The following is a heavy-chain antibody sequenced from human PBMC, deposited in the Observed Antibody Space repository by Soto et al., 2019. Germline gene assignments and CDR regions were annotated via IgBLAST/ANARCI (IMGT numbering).Heavy chain of an antibody. CDR1: GGTFSSYA. D-gene: IGHD2-15*01. J-gene: IGHJ4*02. V-gene: IGHV1-69*06. Sequence: GASVKVSCKASGGTFSSYAISWVRQAPGQGLEWMGGIIPIFGTANYAQKFQGRVTITADKSTSTAYMELSSLRSEDTAVYYCASGVSSGKYCSGGSCYPPLYYHFGYCRQGTQVTVSS. CDR3: ASGVSSGKYCSGGSCYPPLYYHFGY. CDR2: IIPIFGTA.